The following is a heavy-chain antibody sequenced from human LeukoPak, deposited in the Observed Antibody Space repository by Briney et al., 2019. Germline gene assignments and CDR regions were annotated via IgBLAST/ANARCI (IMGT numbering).Heavy chain of an antibody. D-gene: IGHD3-10*01. V-gene: IGHV4-59*01. Sequence: SETLSLTCTVSGGSISSYYWSWIRQPPGKGLEWIGYIYYSGSTNYNPSLKSRVTISVDTSKNQFSLKLSSVTAADTAVYYCARVGYYGSGSPFDYWGQGTLVTVSS. CDR3: ARVGYYGSGSPFDY. J-gene: IGHJ4*02. CDR1: GGSISSYY. CDR2: IYYSGST.